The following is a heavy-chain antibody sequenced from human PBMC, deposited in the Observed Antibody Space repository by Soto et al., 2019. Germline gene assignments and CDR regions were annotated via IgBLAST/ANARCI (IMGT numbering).Heavy chain of an antibody. J-gene: IGHJ5*01. D-gene: IGHD2-15*01. CDR3: ARGRYCLTGSCFPNWFDS. V-gene: IGHV4-30-4*01. CDR2: IYKSATT. CDR1: GDSISTVDYF. Sequence: PSETLSLTCSVSGDSISTVDYFWAWIRQPPGQTLEYIGYIYKSATTYYNPSFESRVAISLDTSKSQFSLTVTSVTAGDTAVYFCARGRYCLTGSCFPNWFDSWGRGTPVTVSS.